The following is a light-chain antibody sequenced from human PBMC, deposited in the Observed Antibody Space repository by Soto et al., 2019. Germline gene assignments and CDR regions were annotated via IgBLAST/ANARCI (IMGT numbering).Light chain of an antibody. CDR2: SNN. J-gene: IGLJ1*01. Sequence: QSVLTQPPSASGTPGQRVTISCSGSSSNIGGNTVNWYQQLPGTAPKLLMYSNNQRPSGVPDRFSGSKSGTSASLAISGLQSEDEADYYCAAWDDSLNGYVFGTATKLTVL. CDR1: SSNIGGNT. CDR3: AAWDDSLNGYV. V-gene: IGLV1-44*01.